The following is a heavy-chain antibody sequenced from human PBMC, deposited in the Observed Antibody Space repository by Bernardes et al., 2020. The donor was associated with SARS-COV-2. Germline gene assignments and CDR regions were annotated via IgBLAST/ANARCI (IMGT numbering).Heavy chain of an antibody. V-gene: IGHV3-11*01. D-gene: IGHD3-3*01. CDR1: GFTFSDYY. CDR3: ARDPFWSGYYTPWGY. CDR2: ISSSGSTI. Sequence: GGSLRLSCAASGFTFSDYYMSWIRQAPGKGLEWVSYISSSGSTIYYADSVKGRFTISRDNAKNSLYLQMNSLRAEDTAVYYCARDPFWSGYYTPWGYWGQGTLVTVSS. J-gene: IGHJ4*02.